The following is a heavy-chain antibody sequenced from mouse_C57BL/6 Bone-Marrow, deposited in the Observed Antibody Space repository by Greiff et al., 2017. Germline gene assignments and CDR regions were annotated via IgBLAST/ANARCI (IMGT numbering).Heavy chain of an antibody. D-gene: IGHD1-1*01. CDR3: ARGYYGSSYGYWYCDV. J-gene: IGHJ1*03. CDR1: GYTFTSYW. CDR2: IDPSDSYT. Sequence: QVQLQQPGAELVMPGASVKLSCKASGYTFTSYWMHWVKQRPGQGLEWIGTIDPSDSYTNYNQKFKGKSTLTVDKSSSTAYMQLSSLTSEDSAVYYCARGYYGSSYGYWYCDVWGTGTTVTVSS. V-gene: IGHV1-69*01.